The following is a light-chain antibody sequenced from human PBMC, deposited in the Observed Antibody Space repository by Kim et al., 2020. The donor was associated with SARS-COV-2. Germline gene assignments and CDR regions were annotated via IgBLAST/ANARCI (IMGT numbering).Light chain of an antibody. Sequence: QSVLTQPASVSGSPGQSITLSCTGTSNDVGSYNLVSWYQQHPDKAPKLIISEVSKRASGFSNRFSGSKSANTASLTISGLQADDEADYYCCSYAGSATYVCGTGTKVTVL. V-gene: IGLV2-23*02. CDR2: EVS. J-gene: IGLJ1*01. CDR1: SNDVGSYNL. CDR3: CSYAGSATYV.